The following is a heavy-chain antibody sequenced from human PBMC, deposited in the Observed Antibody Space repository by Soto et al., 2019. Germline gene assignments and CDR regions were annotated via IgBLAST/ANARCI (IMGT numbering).Heavy chain of an antibody. J-gene: IGHJ6*02. CDR1: GGSISSGGYS. D-gene: IGHD3-10*01. Sequence: SETLSLTCAVSGGSISSGGYSWSWIRQPPGKGLEWIGYIYHSGSTYYNPSLKSRVTISVDRSKNQFSLKLSSVTAADTAVYYCARAIGGRYYYGMDVWGQGTTVTVSS. V-gene: IGHV4-30-2*01. CDR2: IYHSGST. CDR3: ARAIGGRYYYGMDV.